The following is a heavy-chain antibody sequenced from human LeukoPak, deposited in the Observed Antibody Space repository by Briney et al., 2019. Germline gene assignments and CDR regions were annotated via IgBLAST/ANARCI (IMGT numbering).Heavy chain of an antibody. Sequence: GGSLRLSCAASGFTFSSYAMNWVRQAPGKGLEWVSAISGSGGSTYYADSVKGRFTISRDNSKNTLYLQMNSLRAEDTAVYYCAKDNWGFYYYYYYMDVWGKGTTVTVSS. CDR3: AKDNWGFYYYYYYMDV. D-gene: IGHD7-27*01. J-gene: IGHJ6*03. CDR2: ISGSGGST. CDR1: GFTFSSYA. V-gene: IGHV3-23*01.